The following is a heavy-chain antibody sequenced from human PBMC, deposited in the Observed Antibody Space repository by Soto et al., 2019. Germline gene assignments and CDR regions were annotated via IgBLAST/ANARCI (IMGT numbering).Heavy chain of an antibody. CDR2: INHSGST. CDR1: GGSFSGYY. J-gene: IGHJ4*02. CDR3: ARGRRGITMIVVVTTRQWDY. Sequence: SETLSLTCAVYGGSFSGYYWSWIRQPPGKGLEWIGEINHSGSTNYNPSLKSRVTISVDTSKNQLSLKLSSVTAADTAVYYCARGRRGITMIVVVTTRQWDYWGQGTLVTVSS. V-gene: IGHV4-34*01. D-gene: IGHD3-22*01.